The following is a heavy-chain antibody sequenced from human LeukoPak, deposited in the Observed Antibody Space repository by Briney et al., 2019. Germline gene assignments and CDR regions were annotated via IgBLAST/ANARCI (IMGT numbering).Heavy chain of an antibody. V-gene: IGHV3-64D*06. CDR2: IFSNGGGT. D-gene: IGHD1-26*01. CDR3: VERSGSYWNYFDY. CDR1: GFTFSSYA. Sequence: PGGSLRLSCSASGFTFSSYAMHWVRQAPGKGLEYVSAIFSNGGGTYYADSVKGRFTISRDNSKNTLYLQMSSLRTEDTAVYYCVERSGSYWNYFDYWGQGTLVTVSS. J-gene: IGHJ4*02.